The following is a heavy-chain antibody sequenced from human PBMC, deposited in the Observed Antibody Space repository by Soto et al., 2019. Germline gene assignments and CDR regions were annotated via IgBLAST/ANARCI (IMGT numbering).Heavy chain of an antibody. Sequence: SETLSLTCTVSGGSINNGDYFWSWIRQPPGKGLEWIGYIYYSGSTSSNPSLRSRITISIDTSKNQFSLNLSSVTAADTAVYYCARSVFPWGQGTLVT. V-gene: IGHV4-30-4*01. CDR1: GGSINNGDYF. CDR3: ARSVFP. J-gene: IGHJ5*02. CDR2: IYYSGST.